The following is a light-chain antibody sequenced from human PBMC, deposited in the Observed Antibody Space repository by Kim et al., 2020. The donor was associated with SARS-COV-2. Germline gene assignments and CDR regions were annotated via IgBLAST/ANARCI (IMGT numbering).Light chain of an antibody. J-gene: IGLJ2*01. CDR3: QAWDSSTVV. CDR2: QDS. V-gene: IGLV3-1*01. CDR1: KLGDKY. Sequence: VFPGQTASITCSGDKLGDKYACWYQQKPGQSPVLVIYQDSKRPSGIPERFSGSNSGNTATLTISGTQAMDEADYYCQAWDSSTVVFGGGTQLTVL.